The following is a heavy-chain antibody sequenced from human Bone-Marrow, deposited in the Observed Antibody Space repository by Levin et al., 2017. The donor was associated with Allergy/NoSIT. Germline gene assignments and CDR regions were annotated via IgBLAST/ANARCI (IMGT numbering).Heavy chain of an antibody. J-gene: IGHJ4*02. CDR2: MYSGGST. CDR1: GFTVSSNY. V-gene: IGHV3-66*02. D-gene: IGHD5-18*01. CDR3: ARPTTAMVPPYFDY. Sequence: PGGSLRLSCAASGFTVSSNYMSWVRQAPGKGLEWVSVMYSGGSTYYADSVKGRFTTSRDNSKNTLYLQMNSLRAEDSAVYYCARPTTAMVPPYFDYWGQGTLVTVSS.